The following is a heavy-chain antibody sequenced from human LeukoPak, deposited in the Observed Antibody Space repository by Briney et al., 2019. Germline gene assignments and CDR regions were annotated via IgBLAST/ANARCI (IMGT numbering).Heavy chain of an antibody. CDR3: ARDPCSGGSCYLDY. D-gene: IGHD2-15*01. CDR1: GFTFSSYA. CDR2: ISYDGSNK. V-gene: IGHV3-30*04. Sequence: GRSLRLSCAAPGFTFSSYAMHWVRQAPGKGLEWVAVISYDGSNKYYADSVKGRFTISRDNSKNTLYLQMNSLRAEDTAVYYCARDPCSGGSCYLDYWGQGTLVTVSS. J-gene: IGHJ4*02.